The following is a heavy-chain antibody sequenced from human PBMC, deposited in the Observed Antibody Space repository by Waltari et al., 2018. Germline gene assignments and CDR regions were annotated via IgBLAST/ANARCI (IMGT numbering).Heavy chain of an antibody. CDR2: VTSDDKT. J-gene: IGHJ4*02. CDR1: AFSVSSND. D-gene: IGHD1-26*01. CDR3: ARDKGVEPTTRFDY. V-gene: IGHV3-53*01. Sequence: EVQLVESGGGLIQPGGSLRLSCAASAFSVSSNDMTWVRQAPGKGLEWISIVTSDDKTYYADSVKGRFTISRDNSKNTLYLEMSSLTAEDTAVYCCARDKGVEPTTRFDYWGQGTLVTVSS.